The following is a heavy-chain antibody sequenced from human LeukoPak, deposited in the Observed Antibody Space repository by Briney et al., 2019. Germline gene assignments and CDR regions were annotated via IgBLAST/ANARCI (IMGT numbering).Heavy chain of an antibody. CDR1: GFSFTDAW. CDR2: ITSKTDGGIT. CDR3: ATDESNSFFF. J-gene: IGHJ4*02. V-gene: IGHV3-15*01. D-gene: IGHD2/OR15-2a*01. Sequence: GGSLRLSCAASGFSFTDAWMSWVRQAPGKGLEWVGRITSKTDGGITDSAAPVKGRFTVSRDDSKNTLFLQMSSLRTEDTAVYYCATDESNSFFFWGQGALVTVSS.